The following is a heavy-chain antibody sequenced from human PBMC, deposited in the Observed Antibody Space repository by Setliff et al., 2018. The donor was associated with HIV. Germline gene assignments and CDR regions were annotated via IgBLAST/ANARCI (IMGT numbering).Heavy chain of an antibody. Sequence: PGGSLRLSCAASGFTFSSYGMHWVRQAPGKGLEWVAVISYDGSNKYYADSVKGRFTISRDNAGNSLYLQMNSLRADDTAVYYCARAKIGPYGDSAYYYGLDVWGQGTTVTVS. CDR2: ISYDGSNK. D-gene: IGHD4-17*01. V-gene: IGHV3-30*03. J-gene: IGHJ6*02. CDR1: GFTFSSYG. CDR3: ARAKIGPYGDSAYYYGLDV.